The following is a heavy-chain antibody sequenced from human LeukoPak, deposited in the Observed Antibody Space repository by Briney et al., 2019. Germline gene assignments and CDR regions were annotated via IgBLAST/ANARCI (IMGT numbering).Heavy chain of an antibody. V-gene: IGHV3-23*01. Sequence: GGSLRLSCAASGFTFSSYAMNWVRQAPGKGLEWVSGISGSGGSTYYADSVKGRFTISRDNTKNTLYLQMNSLRAEDTAVYYCAKDRHAPGRYCSSTSCFPFDSWGQGTQVTVSS. CDR2: ISGSGGST. D-gene: IGHD2-2*01. CDR1: GFTFSSYA. CDR3: AKDRHAPGRYCSSTSCFPFDS. J-gene: IGHJ5*01.